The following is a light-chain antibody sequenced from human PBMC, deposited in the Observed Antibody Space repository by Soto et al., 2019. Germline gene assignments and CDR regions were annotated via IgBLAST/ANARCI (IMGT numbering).Light chain of an antibody. J-gene: IGLJ3*02. V-gene: IGLV1-51*02. CDR2: EDK. CDR3: GAWDSSLSAVV. CDR1: SSNIGNSY. Sequence: QSVLTQPPSVSAAPGQKVTICCSGSSSNIGNSYVSWYQQLPGTAPKVLIYEDKKRPSGIPDRFSGSKSGTSATLGITGLQTGDEADYYCGAWDSSLSAVVFGGGTKLTVL.